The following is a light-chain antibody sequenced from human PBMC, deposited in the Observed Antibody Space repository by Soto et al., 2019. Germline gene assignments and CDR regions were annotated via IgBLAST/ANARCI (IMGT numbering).Light chain of an antibody. Sequence: DIVLTQSPDILSLSPGERATLSCRASPSVSGRNVAWYQHRPGQSPRLLIYGAVHRATGISERFTGSGSGTDFTLTISRLEPEDSAVYCCLQFIQSPRTFGQGTKVEIK. CDR3: LQFIQSPRT. J-gene: IGKJ1*01. CDR2: GAV. CDR1: PSVSGRN. V-gene: IGKV3-20*01.